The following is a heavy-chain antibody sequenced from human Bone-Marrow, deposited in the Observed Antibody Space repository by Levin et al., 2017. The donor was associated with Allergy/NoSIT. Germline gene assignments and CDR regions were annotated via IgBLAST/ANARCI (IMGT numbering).Heavy chain of an antibody. V-gene: IGHV4-61*08. D-gene: IGHD2-8*02. CDR1: GGSVSSDGYF. Sequence: PSETLSLTCSVSGGSVSSDGYFWTWIRQSPGKGLEWIGYVYYSGSTNYNPSLKSRVTMSVDTSKNEFSLRLHSVTAADTAIYYCADHNCTSAACSALLFDSWGQGTLVTVSS. CDR2: VYYSGST. CDR3: ADHNCTSAACSALLFDS. J-gene: IGHJ4*02.